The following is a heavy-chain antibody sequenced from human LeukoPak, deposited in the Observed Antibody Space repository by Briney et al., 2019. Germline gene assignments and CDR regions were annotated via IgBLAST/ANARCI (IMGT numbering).Heavy chain of an antibody. Sequence: GVSLRLFCEASGYIFRSCAMHWASDAPAKGREWGACMLYDRTNKFYAAYVKGRFTISRDNSKSTLYVQISSVRSEDAAVYYCTKGIMSGRYDGVDVWGRGTTVIV. CDR3: TKGIMSGRYDGVDV. V-gene: IGHV3-30*04. J-gene: IGHJ6*02. CDR2: MLYDRTNK. D-gene: IGHD3-16*01. CDR1: GYIFRSCA.